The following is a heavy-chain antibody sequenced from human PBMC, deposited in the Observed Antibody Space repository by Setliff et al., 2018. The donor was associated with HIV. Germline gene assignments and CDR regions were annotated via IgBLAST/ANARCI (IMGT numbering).Heavy chain of an antibody. CDR3: ARGPTERYYESRGYYYFDN. V-gene: IGHV4-34*01. CDR2: INHSGNT. J-gene: IGHJ4*02. Sequence: SETLSLTCAVYGGSFSGYYWSWIRQPPGNGLEWIREINHSGNTNYNPSLKSRVTISIDTSKNQFSLNLSSVTAADTAVYYCARGPTERYYESRGYYYFDNWGQGTQVTVSS. D-gene: IGHD3-22*01. CDR1: GGSFSGYY.